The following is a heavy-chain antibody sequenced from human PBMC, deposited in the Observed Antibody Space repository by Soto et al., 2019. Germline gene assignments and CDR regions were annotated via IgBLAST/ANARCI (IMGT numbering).Heavy chain of an antibody. D-gene: IGHD2-15*01. CDR2: IYYSGST. Sequence: QVQLQESGPGLVKPSQTLSLTCTVSGGSISSGGYYWSWIRQHPGKGLEWIGNIYYSGSTYYNPSLKSRVTISVDTSKNQFSLKLSSVTAADTAVYYCARADCSGGSCYSIGRWFDPWGQGTLVTVSS. CDR1: GGSISSGGYY. J-gene: IGHJ5*02. V-gene: IGHV4-31*03. CDR3: ARADCSGGSCYSIGRWFDP.